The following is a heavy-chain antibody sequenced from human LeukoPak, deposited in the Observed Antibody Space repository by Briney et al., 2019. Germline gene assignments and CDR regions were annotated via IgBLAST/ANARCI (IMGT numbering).Heavy chain of an antibody. CDR2: IYHSGPT. V-gene: IGHV4-38-2*02. Sequence: SETLSLTCTVSGYSISIGHYGAWIRQPPGEGLEWIGKIYHSGPTYDNPSLKSRVPTSVDTSNNQASLQLTPATAADPAGCHCARAYSSSWYFNWFDPWGQGTLVTVSS. D-gene: IGHD6-13*01. CDR3: ARAYSSSWYFNWFDP. J-gene: IGHJ5*02. CDR1: GYSISIGHY.